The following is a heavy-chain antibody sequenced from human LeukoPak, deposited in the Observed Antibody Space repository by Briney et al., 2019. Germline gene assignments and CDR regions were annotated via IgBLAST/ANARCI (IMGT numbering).Heavy chain of an antibody. CDR3: AKRYSDGGFDP. CDR2: ISGETNNT. Sequence: GGSLRLSCVASGLTFSNSAMAWVRQGPGKGLEWVSSISGETNNTYYSDSVKGRFTVSRDNSKNTVFLQMNDLTIEDTAIYYCAKRYSDGGFDPWGQGTLVTVSS. V-gene: IGHV3-23*01. D-gene: IGHD3-10*01. CDR1: GLTFSNSA. J-gene: IGHJ5*02.